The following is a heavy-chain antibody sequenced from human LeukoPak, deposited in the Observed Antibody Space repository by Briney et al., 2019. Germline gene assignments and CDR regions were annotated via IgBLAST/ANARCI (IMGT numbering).Heavy chain of an antibody. J-gene: IGHJ4*02. CDR3: AKDTGYYYDSSGMDY. CDR2: IWYEGSNK. V-gene: IGHV3-33*06. CDR1: GFTFSSYG. Sequence: GGSLRLSCAASGFTFSSYGMHWVRQAPGKGLEWGAVIWYEGSNKYYAVSVEGRFTISRDNSKNALYLQMNSLRAEDTAVYYCAKDTGYYYDSSGMDYWGQGTLVTVSS. D-gene: IGHD3-22*01.